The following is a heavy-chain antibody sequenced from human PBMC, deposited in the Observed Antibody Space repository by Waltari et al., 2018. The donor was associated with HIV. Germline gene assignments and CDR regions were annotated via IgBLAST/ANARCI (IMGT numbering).Heavy chain of an antibody. J-gene: IGHJ3*01. CDR1: GLVFTDFA. D-gene: IGHD3-10*01. V-gene: IGHV3-23*01. CDR3: VKDSGRAADVFDL. CDR2: IRGGGET. Sequence: QLLESGGGLVGPGGSLRLYCAASGLVFTDFAMDWVRQAPGKGLEWVSAIRGGGETFYADSVKGRFTISRDNSKNTLYLQMNSLRADDAAVYYCVKDSGRAADVFDLWGQGTMVTVSS.